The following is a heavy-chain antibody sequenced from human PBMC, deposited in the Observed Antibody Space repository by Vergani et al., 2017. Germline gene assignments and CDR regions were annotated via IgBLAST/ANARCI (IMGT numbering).Heavy chain of an antibody. CDR3: ARERGVVVVAARRGWFDP. D-gene: IGHD2-15*01. J-gene: IGHJ5*02. V-gene: IGHV4-39*07. CDR2: IYYSGST. CDR1: GGSISSSSYY. Sequence: QLQLQESGPGLVKPSETLSLTCTVSGGSISSSSYYWGWIRQPPGKGLEWIGSIYYSGSTYYNPSLKSRVTISVDTSKNQFSLKLSSVTAADTAVYYCARERGVVVVAARRGWFDPWGQGTLVTVSS.